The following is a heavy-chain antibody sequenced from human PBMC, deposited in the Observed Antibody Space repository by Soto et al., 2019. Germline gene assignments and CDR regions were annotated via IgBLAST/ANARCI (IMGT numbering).Heavy chain of an antibody. CDR1: GGSISSGGYY. V-gene: IGHV4-31*03. CDR3: ASPYCSGGSCYSAFDI. D-gene: IGHD2-15*01. J-gene: IGHJ3*02. Sequence: SETLSLTCTVSGGSISSGGYYWSWIRQHPGKGLEWIGYIYYSGSTYYNPSLKSRVTISVDTSKNQFSLKLSSVTAADTAVYYCASPYCSGGSCYSAFDIWGQGTMVTVSS. CDR2: IYYSGST.